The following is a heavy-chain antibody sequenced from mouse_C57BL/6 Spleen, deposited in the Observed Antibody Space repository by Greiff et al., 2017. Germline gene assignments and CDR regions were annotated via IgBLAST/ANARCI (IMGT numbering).Heavy chain of an antibody. CDR2: ISSGSSTI. Sequence: EVKVVESGGGLVKPGGSLKLSCAASGFTFSDYGMHWVRQAPEKGLEWVAYISSGSSTIYYADTVKGRFTISRDNAKNTLFLQMTSLRSEDTAMYYCARNDYYGSSYYYYAMDYWGQGTSVTVSS. D-gene: IGHD1-1*01. J-gene: IGHJ4*01. V-gene: IGHV5-17*01. CDR3: ARNDYYGSSYYYYAMDY. CDR1: GFTFSDYG.